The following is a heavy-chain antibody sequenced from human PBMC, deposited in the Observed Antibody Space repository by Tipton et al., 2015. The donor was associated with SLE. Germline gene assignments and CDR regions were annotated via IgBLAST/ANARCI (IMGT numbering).Heavy chain of an antibody. CDR3: AKARLTEGGFDY. V-gene: IGHV1-69*06. D-gene: IGHD5-24*01. J-gene: IGHJ4*02. CDR1: GGTFSSYT. CDR2: IIPIFGTA. Sequence: QSGPEVKKPGSSVKVSCKASGGTFSSYTFSWVRQAPGQGLEWMGGIIPIFGTANYAQKFQGRVTITADKSTSTIYMELNSLRTEDTAVYYCAKARLTEGGFDYWGQGTLVTVSP.